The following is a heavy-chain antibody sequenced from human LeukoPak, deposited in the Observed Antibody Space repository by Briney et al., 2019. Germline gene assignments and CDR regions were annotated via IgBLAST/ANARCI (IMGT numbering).Heavy chain of an antibody. Sequence: PGGSLRLSCAASGFTVNNNYMSWVRRAPGKGLEWVSIIYSGGSTKYADSVKGRFTISRDTSKNTLYLQMNSLSAEDSAVYYCVSDILRNFDYWGQGTLVTVSS. CDR3: VSDILRNFDY. J-gene: IGHJ4*02. CDR2: IYSGGST. D-gene: IGHD2-21*01. V-gene: IGHV3-53*01. CDR1: GFTVNNNY.